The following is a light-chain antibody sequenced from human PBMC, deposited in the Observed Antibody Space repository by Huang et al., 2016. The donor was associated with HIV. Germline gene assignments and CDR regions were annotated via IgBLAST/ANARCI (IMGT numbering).Light chain of an antibody. CDR1: QSVSSN. J-gene: IGKJ1*01. V-gene: IGKV3-15*01. Sequence: EIVMRQSPATLSVSPGERATLSCGASQSVSSNLAWYQHKPGQAPRRLIYGASTRATGIPVRFSGSGSGTDFTLTISSLQSEDFAVYYCQQYYNWPRTFGQGTKVEIK. CDR2: GAS. CDR3: QQYYNWPRT.